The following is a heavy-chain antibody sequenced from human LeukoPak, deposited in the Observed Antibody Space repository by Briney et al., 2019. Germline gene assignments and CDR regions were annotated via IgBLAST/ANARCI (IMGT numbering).Heavy chain of an antibody. CDR1: GYTFTGYY. Sequence: ASVKVSCKASGYTFTGYYMHWVRQAPGQGLEWMGWINPNSGGTNYAQKFQGRVTMTRDTSISTAYMELSRLGSDDTAVYYCARTSELSSGYYYDYWGQGTLVTVSS. V-gene: IGHV1-2*02. CDR2: INPNSGGT. CDR3: ARTSELSSGYYYDY. J-gene: IGHJ4*02. D-gene: IGHD3-22*01.